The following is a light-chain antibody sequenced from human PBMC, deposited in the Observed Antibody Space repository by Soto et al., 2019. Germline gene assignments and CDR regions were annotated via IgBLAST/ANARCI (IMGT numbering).Light chain of an antibody. CDR3: QQHGSKRPEDT. CDR2: GAS. V-gene: IGKV3-20*01. CDR1: QSVSSSY. J-gene: IGKJ2*01. Sequence: EIVLTQSPGTLSLSPGKRATLSCRASQSVSSSYLAWYQQQPGQAPRLLIYGASSRATGLPDRFSGSGSGTDVTPTTSSLEPEEDAADYCQQHGSKRPEDTFGQGTKLEIK.